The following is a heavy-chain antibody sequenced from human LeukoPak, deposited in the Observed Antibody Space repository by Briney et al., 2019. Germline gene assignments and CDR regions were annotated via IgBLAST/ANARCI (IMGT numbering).Heavy chain of an antibody. Sequence: GGSLRLSCAGSGFIFRNYGMHWVRQAPGQGLEWVAVISDGGTHLYYADSVKGRFTISRDNSESTMYLQMNSLRVEDTAVYNCARDRDYSSSWYSVYDAFDIWGQGTMVTVSS. CDR1: GFIFRNYG. CDR3: ARDRDYSSSWYSVYDAFDI. J-gene: IGHJ3*02. V-gene: IGHV3-30*03. D-gene: IGHD6-13*01. CDR2: ISDGGTHL.